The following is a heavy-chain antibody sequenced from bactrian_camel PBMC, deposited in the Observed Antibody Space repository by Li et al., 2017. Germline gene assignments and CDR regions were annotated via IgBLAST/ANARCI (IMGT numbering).Heavy chain of an antibody. J-gene: IGHJ4*01. CDR1: GRITTTYC. D-gene: IGHD2*01. CDR2: FDRGSKP. CDR3: VADLVWCTVVPGADQKFDY. V-gene: IGHV3S57*01. Sequence: HVQLVESGGGSVQAGGSLRLSCRFSGRITTTYCLAWFRQAPGMEREGVAAFDRGSKPYYANSVRGRFTISQDNAENTLYPQMNSLKPEDTALYYCVADLVWCTVVPGADQKFDYWGQGTQVTVS.